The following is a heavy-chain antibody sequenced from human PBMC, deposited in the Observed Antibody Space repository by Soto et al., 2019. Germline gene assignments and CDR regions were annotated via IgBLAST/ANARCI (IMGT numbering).Heavy chain of an antibody. D-gene: IGHD3-3*01. CDR2: ISYDGSNK. CDR1: GFTFSSYA. J-gene: IGHJ6*02. Sequence: QVQLVESGGGVVQPGRSLRLSCAASGFTFSSYAMHWVRQAPGKGLEWVAVISYDGSNKYYADSVKGRFTISRDNSKNPLYLQMNSLRAEDTAVYYCARGFADSYYYGMDVWGQGTTVTVSS. CDR3: ARGFADSYYYGMDV. V-gene: IGHV3-30-3*01.